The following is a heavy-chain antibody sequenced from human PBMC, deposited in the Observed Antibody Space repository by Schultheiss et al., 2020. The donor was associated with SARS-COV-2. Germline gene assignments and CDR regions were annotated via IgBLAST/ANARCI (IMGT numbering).Heavy chain of an antibody. D-gene: IGHD4-23*01. J-gene: IGHJ1*01. V-gene: IGHV3-11*05. CDR3: AKDLTGYDDYGGFQH. CDR2: ISGSSDYT. Sequence: GESLKISCEASGFTFSDHYMSWIRQAPGKGLEWLSYISGSSDYTDYADSVKGRFTISRDNAKNSLYLQMNSLRAEDTAVYYCAKDLTGYDDYGGFQHWGQGTLVTVSS. CDR1: GFTFSDHY.